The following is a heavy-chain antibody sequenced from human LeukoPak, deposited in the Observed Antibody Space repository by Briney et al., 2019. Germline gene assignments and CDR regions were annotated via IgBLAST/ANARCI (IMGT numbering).Heavy chain of an antibody. V-gene: IGHV3-23*01. Sequence: PGGSLRLSCAASGFTFSSYGMSWVRQAPGKGLEWVSAISGSVGSTYYADSVKGRVTISGDNSKNTLYLQMDSLRAQGTAVYYCAKTEGVARIFDYWGQGTLVTVSS. J-gene: IGHJ4*02. CDR1: GFTFSSYG. D-gene: IGHD3-3*01. CDR3: AKTEGVARIFDY. CDR2: ISGSVGST.